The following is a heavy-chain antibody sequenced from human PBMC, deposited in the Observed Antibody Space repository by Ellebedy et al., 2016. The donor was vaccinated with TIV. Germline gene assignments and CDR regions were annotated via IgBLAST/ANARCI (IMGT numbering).Heavy chain of an antibody. J-gene: IGHJ5*02. V-gene: IGHV4-39*07. Sequence: MPSETLSLTCTVSGGSVSSSTYYWGWVRQPPGKGLEWIGSIYYSGSAYYNPSLNSRVTVSVATSKNQFSLNLSSVTAADTAVYYCARDPALPRGRFDTWGQGTLVTVSS. CDR3: ARDPALPRGRFDT. CDR1: GGSVSSSTYY. CDR2: IYYSGSA.